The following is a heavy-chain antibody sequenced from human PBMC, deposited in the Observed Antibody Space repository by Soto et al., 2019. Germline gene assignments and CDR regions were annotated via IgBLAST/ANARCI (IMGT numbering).Heavy chain of an antibody. D-gene: IGHD3-10*01. CDR3: ARIMVRGVITSYYYGMDV. V-gene: IGHV4-39*01. CDR1: GGSISSSSYY. CDR2: IYYSGST. Sequence: SETLSLTCTVSGGSISSSSYYWVWIRQPPGKGLEWIGSIYYSGSTYYNPSLKSRVTISVDTSKNQFSLKLSSVTAADTAVYYCARIMVRGVITSYYYGMDVWGQGTTVTVSS. J-gene: IGHJ6*02.